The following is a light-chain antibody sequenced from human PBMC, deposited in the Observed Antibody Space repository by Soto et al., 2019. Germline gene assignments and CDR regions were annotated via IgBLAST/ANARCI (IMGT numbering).Light chain of an antibody. CDR3: QQYKSYSPRT. CDR1: QTISNW. J-gene: IGKJ1*01. V-gene: IGKV1-5*01. Sequence: DVQMTQSPPTLSASVGDRFTITCRASQTISNWLAWYQQRPGKAPQLLISDASRLESGVPSRLSGSGSGTEFTLTISSLQPDDSATYYCQQYKSYSPRTFSQGTKVDIK. CDR2: DAS.